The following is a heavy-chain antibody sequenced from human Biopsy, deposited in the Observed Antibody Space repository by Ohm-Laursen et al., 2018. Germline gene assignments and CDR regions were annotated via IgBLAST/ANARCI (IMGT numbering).Heavy chain of an antibody. J-gene: IGHJ4*02. Sequence: LSLTCTVSGVSINGGRYYWNWIRHHPGKGLEWIGNIFYSANTYYNPSLKSRVTISVDTSKNQFSLKLSSVTAADTAVYYCARDDAVTVIRGLYYWGQGALVTVSS. CDR2: IFYSANT. V-gene: IGHV4-31*03. D-gene: IGHD2-21*02. CDR1: GVSINGGRYY. CDR3: ARDDAVTVIRGLYY.